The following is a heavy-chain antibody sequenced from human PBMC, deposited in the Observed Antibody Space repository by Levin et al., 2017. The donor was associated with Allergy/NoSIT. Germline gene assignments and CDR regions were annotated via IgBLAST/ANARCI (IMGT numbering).Heavy chain of an antibody. CDR1: GFTFGSYS. D-gene: IGHD3-22*01. CDR3: ARLLQNYYDTNERPALKE. V-gene: IGHV3-21*01. J-gene: IGHJ4*02. Sequence: PGGSLRLSCVASGFTFGSYSMNWVRQAPGKGLEWVSSISTSGSYIYYADSVKGRFTISRDNAENSLTLQMNSLRAEDTAVYYCARLLQNYYDTNERPALKEWGQGTLVTVSS. CDR2: ISTSGSYI.